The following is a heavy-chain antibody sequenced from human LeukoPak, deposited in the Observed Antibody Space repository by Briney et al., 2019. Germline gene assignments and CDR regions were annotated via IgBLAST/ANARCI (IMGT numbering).Heavy chain of an antibody. J-gene: IGHJ4*02. V-gene: IGHV3-7*01. CDR1: GFTFSIYW. CDR2: IKQDGSEK. D-gene: IGHD3-22*01. CDR3: ARVGIAYYYDSSGYYTDF. Sequence: PGGSLRLSCAASGFTFSIYWMGWVRQAPGKGLEWVANIKQDGSEKYYVDSVKGRFTISRDNAKNSLYLQMNSLRAEDTAVYYCARVGIAYYYDSSGYYTDFWGQGTLVTVSS.